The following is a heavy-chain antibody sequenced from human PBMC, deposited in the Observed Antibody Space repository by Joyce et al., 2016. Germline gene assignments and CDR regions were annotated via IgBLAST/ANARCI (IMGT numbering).Heavy chain of an antibody. D-gene: IGHD3-22*01. CDR3: ARGGIVYDYSMDL. J-gene: IGHJ6*02. CDR1: GFTFSTSS. V-gene: IGHV3-21*02. Sequence: EVQLVESGGGLVKHGGSLRISCAASGFTFSTSSMSWFRRAPGKGLGWVSSISRDSTYIFYADSVKGRFTVSRDNAKNSLYLQMNSLRAEDTAVFFCARGGIVYDYSMDLWGQGTTVTVSS. CDR2: ISRDSTYI.